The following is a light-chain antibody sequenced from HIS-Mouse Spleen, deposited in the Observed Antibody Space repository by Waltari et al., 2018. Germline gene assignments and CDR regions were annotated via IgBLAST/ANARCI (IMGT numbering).Light chain of an antibody. V-gene: IGKV3-11*01. CDR2: DAS. CDR3: QQRSNWPT. CDR1: QSVSSY. J-gene: IGKJ4*01. Sequence: EIVLTQSPATLSSSPGERSTLSCRASQSVSSYLAWYQQKPGQAPRLLIYDASNRATGIPARFSGSGSGTDFTLTISSLEPEDFAVYYCQQRSNWPTFGGGTKVEIK.